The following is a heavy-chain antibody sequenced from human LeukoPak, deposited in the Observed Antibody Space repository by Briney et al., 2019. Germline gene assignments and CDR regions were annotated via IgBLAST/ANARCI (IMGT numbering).Heavy chain of an antibody. D-gene: IGHD6-13*01. V-gene: IGHV3-64*01. CDR2: ITSLGGST. CDR3: ARVAGSSPYYYYMDV. J-gene: IGHJ6*03. Sequence: PGGSLRLSCAASGFTFSAYAMHWVRQAPGKGLEYVSGITSLGGSTYYANSVKGRFTISRDNSKNTLYLQMGSLRAEDMGLYYCARVAGSSPYYYYMDVWGKGTTVTIS. CDR1: GFTFSAYA.